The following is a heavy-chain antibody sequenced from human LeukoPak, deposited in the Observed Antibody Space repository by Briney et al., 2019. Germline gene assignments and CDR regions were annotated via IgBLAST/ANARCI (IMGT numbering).Heavy chain of an antibody. CDR2: IWYDGSNK. Sequence: GGSLSLSCAASGFTFSSYGMHWVRQAPGKGLEWVAVIWYDGSNKYYADSVKGRFTISRDNSKNTLYLQMNSQRAEDTAVYYCARGQTMVTPPGDYWGQGTLVTVSS. D-gene: IGHD5-18*01. V-gene: IGHV3-33*01. CDR1: GFTFSSYG. J-gene: IGHJ4*02. CDR3: ARGQTMVTPPGDY.